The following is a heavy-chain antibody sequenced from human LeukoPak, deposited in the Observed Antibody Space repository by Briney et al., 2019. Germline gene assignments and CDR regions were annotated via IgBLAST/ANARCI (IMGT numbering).Heavy chain of an antibody. D-gene: IGHD2-2*01. CDR2: IHYSETT. V-gene: IGHV4-39*02. CDR1: GGSISSSNYY. CDR3: ARGPTYQPIDF. Sequence: TPSETLSLTCTVSGGSISSSNYYWGWIRQPPGKGLERIASIHYSETTYYNPSLKSRVTISVDTSKNHFSLKLSSVTAADTAVYYCARGPTYQPIDFWGQGTLATVSS. J-gene: IGHJ4*02.